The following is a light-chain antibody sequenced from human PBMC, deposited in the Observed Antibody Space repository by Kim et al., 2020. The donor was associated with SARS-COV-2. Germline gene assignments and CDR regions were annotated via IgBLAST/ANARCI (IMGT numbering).Light chain of an antibody. CDR3: QQYKVWPLT. J-gene: IGKJ4*01. CDR2: DTS. Sequence: VAPGEEAPRSCRAGQSVSSNLAWCQQKPGQAPGLLIYDTSTRAAGIPARFSDSGSGTGCTLTISSLQSGDFAVYYCQQYKVWPLTFGRGTKVEIK. V-gene: IGKV3-15*01. CDR1: QSVSSN.